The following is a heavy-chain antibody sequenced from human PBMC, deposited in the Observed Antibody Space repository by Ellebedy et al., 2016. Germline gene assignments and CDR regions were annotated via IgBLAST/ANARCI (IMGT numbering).Heavy chain of an antibody. J-gene: IGHJ3*02. Sequence: SETLSLTCTVSGGSISSSGFYWGWIRQPPGKGLEWIGSVYSSGSAYYSPSLKSRVTISLDTPKKQFSLKVNSVTAADTAVYDCARYHDASGKAAFDIWGQGTTLIVSS. CDR3: ARYHDASGKAAFDI. CDR1: GGSISSSGFY. CDR2: VYSSGSA. D-gene: IGHD3-22*01. V-gene: IGHV4-39*01.